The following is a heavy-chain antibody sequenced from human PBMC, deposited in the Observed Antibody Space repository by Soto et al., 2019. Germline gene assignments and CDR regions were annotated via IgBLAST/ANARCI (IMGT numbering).Heavy chain of an antibody. Sequence: GGSLRLSCAASGFTFSSYAMSWVRQAPGKGLEWVSAISGSGGSTYYADSVKGRFTISRDNSKNTLYLQMNSLRAEDTAVYYCATLGPLDYGSGSYYNSYYYYYYMDVWGKGTTVTVSS. J-gene: IGHJ6*03. CDR1: GFTFSSYA. V-gene: IGHV3-23*01. CDR3: ATLGPLDYGSGSYYNSYYYYYYMDV. D-gene: IGHD3-10*01. CDR2: ISGSGGST.